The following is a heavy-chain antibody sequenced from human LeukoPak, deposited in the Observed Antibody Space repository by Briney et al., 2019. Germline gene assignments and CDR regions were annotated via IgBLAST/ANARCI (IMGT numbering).Heavy chain of an antibody. V-gene: IGHV3-74*01. CDR2: VNSDGTRT. J-gene: IGHJ3*02. Sequence: GGSLRLSCAASEISFSSSWMHWVRQGPGKGLVWVSRVNSDGTRTNYADSVKGRFAISRDNAKNTLYLQMNSLRAEDTAVYYCARRHSSGWYGGCAFDIWGQGTMVTVSS. D-gene: IGHD6-19*01. CDR3: ARRHSSGWYGGCAFDI. CDR1: EISFSSSW.